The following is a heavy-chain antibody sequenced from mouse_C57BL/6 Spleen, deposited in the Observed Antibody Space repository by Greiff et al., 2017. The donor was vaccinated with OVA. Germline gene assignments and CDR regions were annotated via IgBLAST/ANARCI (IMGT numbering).Heavy chain of an antibody. J-gene: IGHJ3*01. Sequence: EVQLQQSGPELVKPGASVKISCKASGYTFTDYYMNWVKQSHGKSLEWIGDINPNNGGTSYNQKFKGKATLTVDKSSSTAYMERRSLTSEDSAVYYCARGGWLPSFAYWGQGTLVTVSA. CDR3: ARGGWLPSFAY. D-gene: IGHD2-3*01. CDR1: GYTFTDYY. V-gene: IGHV1-26*01. CDR2: INPNNGGT.